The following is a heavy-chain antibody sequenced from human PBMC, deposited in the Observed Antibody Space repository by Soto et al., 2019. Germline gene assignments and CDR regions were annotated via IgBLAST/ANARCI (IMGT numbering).Heavy chain of an antibody. V-gene: IGHV4-34*01. J-gene: IGHJ4*02. CDR2: INHSGGT. CDR1: GGSFSAYY. D-gene: IGHD1-1*01. Sequence: SETLSLTCAVYGGSFSAYYWSWIRQPPGKGLEWIGEINHSGGTSYNPSLKSRVTISVDTSKSQFSLKLTSVTASDTAIYYCARQDGAANYYFDHWGQGTPVTVSS. CDR3: ARQDGAANYYFDH.